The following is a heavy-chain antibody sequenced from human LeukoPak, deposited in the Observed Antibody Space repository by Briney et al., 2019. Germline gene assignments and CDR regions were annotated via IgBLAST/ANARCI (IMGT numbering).Heavy chain of an antibody. CDR2: IYPGDSDT. CDR3: ARLKYYDILTGLGGFDY. V-gene: IGHV5-51*01. Sequence: GESLKISRKGSGYSFTSYWIDLVRQMPGKGLEWMGIIYPGDSDTRYSPSFQGQVTISADKSISTAYLQWSSLKGSDTAMYYCARLKYYDILTGLGGFDYWGQGTLVTVSS. D-gene: IGHD3-9*01. J-gene: IGHJ4*02. CDR1: GYSFTSYW.